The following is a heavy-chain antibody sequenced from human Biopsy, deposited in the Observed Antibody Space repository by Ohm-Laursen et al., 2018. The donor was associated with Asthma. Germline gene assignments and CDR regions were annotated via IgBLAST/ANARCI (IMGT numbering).Heavy chain of an antibody. V-gene: IGHV4-39*02. CDR3: ARAVSSSSYWYFDL. J-gene: IGHJ2*01. CDR1: GDAMSTSGSY. Sequence: SETLSLTCIVSGDAMSTSGSYWGWIRQSPGKGLEWIGSIYYSGRTYYNPSLESRVTISADTSGNHFSLKVTSVTAADTAVYYCARAVSSSSYWYFDLWGRGDLVTVSS. CDR2: IYYSGRT. D-gene: IGHD6-6*01.